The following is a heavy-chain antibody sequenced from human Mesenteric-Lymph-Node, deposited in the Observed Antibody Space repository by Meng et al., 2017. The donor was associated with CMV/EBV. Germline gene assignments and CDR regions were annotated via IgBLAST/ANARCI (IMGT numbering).Heavy chain of an antibody. D-gene: IGHD6-19*01. CDR2: IKPNSGDT. CDR3: ARGSSGLNWFDP. Sequence: ASVKVSCKASGGTFSSYAISWVRQAPGQGLEWMGWIKPNSGDTYYARRFQGRVTMTRDTSINTAYMELSSLRSEDTAVYYCARGSSGLNWFDPWGQGTLVTVSS. J-gene: IGHJ5*02. V-gene: IGHV1-2*02. CDR1: GGTFSSYA.